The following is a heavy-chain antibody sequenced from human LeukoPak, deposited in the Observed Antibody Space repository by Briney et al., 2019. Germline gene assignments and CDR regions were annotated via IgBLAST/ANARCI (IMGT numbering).Heavy chain of an antibody. CDR2: IYHSGST. Sequence: SETLSLTCAVSGGSISSSNWWSWVRQPPGKGLEWIGEIYHSGSTNYNPSLKSRVTISVDKSKNQFSLKLSSVTAADTAVYYCARDKGYYYDSSGSRDAFDIWGQGTMVTVSS. J-gene: IGHJ3*02. D-gene: IGHD3-22*01. CDR3: ARDKGYYYDSSGSRDAFDI. V-gene: IGHV4-4*02. CDR1: GGSISSSNW.